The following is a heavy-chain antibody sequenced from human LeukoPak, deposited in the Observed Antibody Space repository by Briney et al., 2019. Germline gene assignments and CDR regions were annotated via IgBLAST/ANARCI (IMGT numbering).Heavy chain of an antibody. CDR3: AKDPIFSGSYGVFDS. V-gene: IGHV3-23*01. CDR2: IIDSGN. CDR1: GFTFSSCA. D-gene: IGHD1-26*01. Sequence: GGSLRLSCAASGFTFSSCAMSWVRQAPGKGLEWVSTIIDSGNSFADSVEGRFTISRDNSKNTLYLQMNSLRAGDTAVYYCAKDPIFSGSYGVFDSWGQGTLVTVSS. J-gene: IGHJ4*02.